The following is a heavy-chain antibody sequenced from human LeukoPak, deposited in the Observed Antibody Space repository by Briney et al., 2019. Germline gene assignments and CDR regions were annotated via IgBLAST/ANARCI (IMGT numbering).Heavy chain of an antibody. Sequence: SETLSLTCTVSGGSISSYYWSWIRQPPGKGLEWIGSIYYSGSTYYNPSLKSRVTISVDTSKNQFSLKLSSVTAADTAVYYCASLLSGSYARIDYWGQGTLVTVSS. V-gene: IGHV4-59*05. CDR3: ASLLSGSYARIDY. CDR1: GGSISSYY. D-gene: IGHD1-26*01. J-gene: IGHJ4*02. CDR2: IYYSGST.